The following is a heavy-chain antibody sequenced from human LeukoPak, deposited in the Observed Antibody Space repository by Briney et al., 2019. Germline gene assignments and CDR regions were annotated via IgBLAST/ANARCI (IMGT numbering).Heavy chain of an antibody. J-gene: IGHJ4*02. V-gene: IGHV4-59*01. Sequence: SETLSLTCTVSGGSISSYYWSWIRQPPGKGLEWIGYIYYSGSTNYNPSLKSRVAISVDTSKNQFSLKLSSVTAADTAVYYCARARSGYDLSVFDYWGQGTLVTVSS. CDR1: GGSISSYY. CDR2: IYYSGST. CDR3: ARARSGYDLSVFDY. D-gene: IGHD5-12*01.